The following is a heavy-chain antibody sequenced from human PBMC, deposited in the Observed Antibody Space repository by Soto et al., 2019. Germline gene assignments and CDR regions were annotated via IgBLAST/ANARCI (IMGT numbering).Heavy chain of an antibody. CDR2: IKSDGSNI. CDR3: ARVCFSGSGSFIQGAY. V-gene: IGHV3-74*01. CDR1: GFTFSSYW. J-gene: IGHJ4*02. Sequence: EVQLVEAGGGLVQPGGYLRLSCAASGFTFSSYWMHWVRQAPGKGLVWVSRIKSDGSNINYADSVKGRFTISRDNAKNTLYLQMNSLSAEDTAISSCARVCFSGSGSFIQGAYWGQGTLVTVSS. D-gene: IGHD3-10*01.